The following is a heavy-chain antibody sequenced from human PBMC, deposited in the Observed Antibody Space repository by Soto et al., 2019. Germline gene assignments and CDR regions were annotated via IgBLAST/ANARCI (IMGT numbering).Heavy chain of an antibody. CDR2: ISSSSSYT. Sequence: GGSLRLSCAASGFTFSYYYMSWIRQSPGKGLEWVSYISSSSSYTNYADSVKGRFTISRDNAKNSLYLQMNSLRAEDTAVYYCARSPRTRWLYDYWGQGTLVTVSS. CDR3: ARSPRTRWLYDY. CDR1: GFTFSYYY. D-gene: IGHD2-21*01. J-gene: IGHJ4*02. V-gene: IGHV3-11*06.